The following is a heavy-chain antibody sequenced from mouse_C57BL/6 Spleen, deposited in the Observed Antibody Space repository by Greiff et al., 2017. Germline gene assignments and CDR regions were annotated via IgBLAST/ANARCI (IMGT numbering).Heavy chain of an antibody. Sequence: EVQLVESGGGLVKPGGSLKLSCAASGFTFSDYGMHWVRQAPEKGLEWVAYISSGSSTIYYADTVKGRFTISRDNAKNTLFLQMTRLRSEDTAMYYCARHLLWGTMDYWGQGTSVTVSS. D-gene: IGHD2-1*01. V-gene: IGHV5-17*01. CDR3: ARHLLWGTMDY. CDR2: ISSGSSTI. J-gene: IGHJ4*01. CDR1: GFTFSDYG.